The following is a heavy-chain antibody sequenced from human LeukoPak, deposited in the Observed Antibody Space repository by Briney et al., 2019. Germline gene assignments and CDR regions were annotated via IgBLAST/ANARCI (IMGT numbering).Heavy chain of an antibody. Sequence: GSLRLSCAASGFTFSDYYMSWIRQAPGKGLEWVSYISSSGSTIYYADSVKGRFTISRDNAKNSLYLQMNSLRAEDTAVYYCARDRNRYQLLYSFGYWGQGTLVTVSS. V-gene: IGHV3-11*01. CDR2: ISSSGSTI. D-gene: IGHD2-2*02. J-gene: IGHJ4*02. CDR3: ARDRNRYQLLYSFGY. CDR1: GFTFSDYY.